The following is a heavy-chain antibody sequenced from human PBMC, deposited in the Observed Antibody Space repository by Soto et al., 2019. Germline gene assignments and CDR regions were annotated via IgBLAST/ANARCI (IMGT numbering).Heavy chain of an antibody. D-gene: IGHD6-19*01. CDR2: INHSGST. V-gene: IGHV4-34*01. Sequence: PSETLSLTCAVYGGSFSGYYLSWIRQPPGKGLEWIGEINHSGSTNYNPSLKSRVTISVDTSKNQFSLKLSSVTAADTAVYYCATAPIIAVAGTWFDPWGQGTLVTVSS. CDR1: GGSFSGYY. CDR3: ATAPIIAVAGTWFDP. J-gene: IGHJ5*02.